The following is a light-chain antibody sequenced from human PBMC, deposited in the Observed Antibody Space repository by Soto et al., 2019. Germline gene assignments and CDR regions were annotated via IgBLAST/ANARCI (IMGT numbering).Light chain of an antibody. V-gene: IGKV1-39*01. CDR1: QSISTY. CDR2: AAS. J-gene: IGKJ2*01. Sequence: DVQMTQSPSSLSASVGDRVTITCRASQSISTYLNWYQQNPGKAPKLLIYAASSFPSGVPSRFSGSGSGTDFTLTITSLQPEDFATFYCQQGYSTPRTFGQGTKLEIK. CDR3: QQGYSTPRT.